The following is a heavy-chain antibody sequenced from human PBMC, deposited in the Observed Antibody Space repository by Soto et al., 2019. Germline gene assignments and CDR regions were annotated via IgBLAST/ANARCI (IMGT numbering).Heavy chain of an antibody. Sequence: SETLSLTCAVYGGSFSGYYWSWIRQPPGKGLEWIGEINHSGSTNYNPSLKSRVTISVDTSKNQFSLKLSSVTAADTAVYYCARGRGLVGSSCWLVNYYYMDVWGKGTTVNVSS. CDR3: ARGRGLVGSSCWLVNYYYMDV. J-gene: IGHJ6*03. V-gene: IGHV4-34*01. CDR1: GGSFSGYY. D-gene: IGHD6-13*01. CDR2: INHSGST.